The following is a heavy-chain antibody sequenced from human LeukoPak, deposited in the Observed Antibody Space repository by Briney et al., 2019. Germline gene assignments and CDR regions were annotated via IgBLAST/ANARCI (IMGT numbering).Heavy chain of an antibody. Sequence: ASVKVSCXAXXYTFTGYYIHWVRQAPGQGLEWMGWINPHSGGTNYAQKFQGRVTMTRDTSISTAYMELSRLRSDDTAVFYCATWDSSSWHGLDWGQGTLVTVSS. V-gene: IGHV1-2*02. CDR1: XYTFTGYY. CDR3: ATWDSSSWHGLD. CDR2: INPHSGGT. D-gene: IGHD6-13*01. J-gene: IGHJ4*02.